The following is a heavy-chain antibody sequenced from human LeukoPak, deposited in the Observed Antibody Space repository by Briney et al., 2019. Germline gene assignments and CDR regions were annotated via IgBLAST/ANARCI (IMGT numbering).Heavy chain of an antibody. D-gene: IGHD3-22*01. J-gene: IGHJ3*02. CDR2: IYYSGST. Sequence: PSETLSLTCTVSGGSISSSSYYWGWIRQPPGKGLEWIGSIYYSGSTYYNPSLKSRVTISVDTSKNQFSLKLSSVTAADTAVYDCARRPRTYYYDSSGYWSHAFDIWGQGTMVTVSS. CDR3: ARRPRTYYYDSSGYWSHAFDI. CDR1: GGSISSSSYY. V-gene: IGHV4-39*01.